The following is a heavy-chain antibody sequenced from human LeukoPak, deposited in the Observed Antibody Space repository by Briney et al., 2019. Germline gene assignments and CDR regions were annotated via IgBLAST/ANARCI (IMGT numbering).Heavy chain of an antibody. CDR2: ISWDGGST. J-gene: IGHJ1*01. Sequence: TGGSLRLSCAASGFTFDDYTMHWVRQAPGKGLEWVSLISWDGGSTYYADSVKGRFTISRGNSKNSLYLQMNSLRTEDTALYYCAKDLDSGASLWGQGTLVTVSS. CDR1: GFTFDDYT. CDR3: AKDLDSGASL. V-gene: IGHV3-43*01. D-gene: IGHD2-2*01.